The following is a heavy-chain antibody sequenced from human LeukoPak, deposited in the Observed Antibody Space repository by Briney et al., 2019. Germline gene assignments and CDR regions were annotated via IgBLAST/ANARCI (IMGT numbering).Heavy chain of an antibody. CDR2: IKQDGSEK. CDR3: ARESYYYDSSGYHDY. Sequence: GGSLRLSCAASGFTFSSYWMSWVRRAPGKGLEWVANIKQDGSEKYYVDSVKGRFTISRDNAKNSLYLQMNSLRAEDTAVYYCARESYYYDSSGYHDYWGQGTLVTVSS. V-gene: IGHV3-7*01. CDR1: GFTFSSYW. J-gene: IGHJ4*02. D-gene: IGHD3-22*01.